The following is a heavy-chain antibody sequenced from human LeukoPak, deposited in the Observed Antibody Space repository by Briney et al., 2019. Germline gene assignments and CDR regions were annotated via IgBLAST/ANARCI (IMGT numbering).Heavy chain of an antibody. CDR2: VHYSLSS. CDR3: ARGKAARPVDI. D-gene: IGHD6-6*01. Sequence: SETLSLTCTVSGASINGYYWSWIRQPPGKGLEWIGNVHYSLSSNYSPSLESRVTISMDTSQRQFSLKLTSVTAADTAVYYCARGKAARPVDIWGQGTMVTVSS. J-gene: IGHJ3*02. V-gene: IGHV4-59*01. CDR1: GASINGYY.